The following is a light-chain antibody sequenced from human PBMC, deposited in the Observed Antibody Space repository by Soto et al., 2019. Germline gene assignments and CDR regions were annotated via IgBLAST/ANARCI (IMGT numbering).Light chain of an antibody. V-gene: IGLV1-40*01. Sequence: QSVLTQPPSVSGAPGQRVTISCTGSSSNIGAGYDVHWYRQLPGTAPKLLIYGNSNRPSGVPDRFSGSKSGTSASLAITGLQAEDEADYYCQSYDRSLRDHVFGTGTRSPS. CDR3: QSYDRSLRDHV. CDR1: SSNIGAGYD. J-gene: IGLJ1*01. CDR2: GNS.